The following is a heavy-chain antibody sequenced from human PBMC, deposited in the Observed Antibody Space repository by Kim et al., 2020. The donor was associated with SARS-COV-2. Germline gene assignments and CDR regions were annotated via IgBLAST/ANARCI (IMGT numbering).Heavy chain of an antibody. V-gene: IGHV2-70*04. J-gene: IGHJ4*02. CDR3: ARLLAVAGTFDY. Sequence: FYSTSLKTRLTISKDTSKNQVVLTMTNMDPVDTATYYCARLLAVAGTFDYWGQGTLITVSS. D-gene: IGHD6-19*01.